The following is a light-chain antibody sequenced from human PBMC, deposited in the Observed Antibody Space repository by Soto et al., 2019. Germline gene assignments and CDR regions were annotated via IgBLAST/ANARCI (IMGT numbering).Light chain of an antibody. CDR3: AAWDDSLNGYG. Sequence: QSVLTQPPSVSEAPRQRVTISCSGSSSNIGNNAVNWYQQLPGKAPKLLIYYDDLLPSGVSDRFSGSKSGTSASLAIIGLQSEDEADYYCAAWDDSLNGYGFGTGTKVTVL. V-gene: IGLV1-36*01. J-gene: IGLJ1*01. CDR1: SSNIGNNA. CDR2: YDD.